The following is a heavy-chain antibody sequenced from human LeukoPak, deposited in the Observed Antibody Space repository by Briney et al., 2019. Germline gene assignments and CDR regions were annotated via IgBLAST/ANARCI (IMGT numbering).Heavy chain of an antibody. Sequence: ASVKVSCKASKDMFSNYDLDWVRQATGQGLEWMGWINPSNGNTDYAQKFQGRVTITRDTSISTAYLELSSLRSEDTAVYFCAARGSHYYYYLDVWGKGTTVTVSS. CDR3: AARGSHYYYYLDV. V-gene: IGHV1-8*03. D-gene: IGHD5-12*01. CDR2: INPSNGNT. J-gene: IGHJ6*03. CDR1: KDMFSNYD.